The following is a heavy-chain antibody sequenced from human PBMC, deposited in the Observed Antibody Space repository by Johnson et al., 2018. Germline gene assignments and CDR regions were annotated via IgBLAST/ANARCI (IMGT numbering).Heavy chain of an antibody. D-gene: IGHD6-19*01. J-gene: IGHJ1*01. CDR3: ARDREQWLVRGYFQH. CDR2: LKSKTEGGTA. Sequence: VQLVEAGGGLVKPGGSLRLCCAASGFTFSTAWMNWVRQAPGKGLEWVGRLKSKTEGGTADYAAPAKGRFTISRDNSKNTLYLQLNSLRAEDTAVYYCARDREQWLVRGYFQHWGQGTLVTVSS. CDR1: GFTFSTAW. V-gene: IGHV3-15*07.